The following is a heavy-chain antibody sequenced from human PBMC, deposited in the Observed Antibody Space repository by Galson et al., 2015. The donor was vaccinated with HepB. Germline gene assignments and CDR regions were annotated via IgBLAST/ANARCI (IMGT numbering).Heavy chain of an antibody. CDR2: IYYSGST. J-gene: IGHJ5*02. CDR1: DGSISSYY. Sequence: ETLSLTCTVSDGSISSYYWSWIRQPPGKGLEWIGYIYYSGSTNYNPSLKSRVTISVDTSKNQFSLKLSSVTAADTAVYYCARDYGGSYNWFDPWGQGTLVTVSS. V-gene: IGHV4-59*01. D-gene: IGHD4-23*01. CDR3: ARDYGGSYNWFDP.